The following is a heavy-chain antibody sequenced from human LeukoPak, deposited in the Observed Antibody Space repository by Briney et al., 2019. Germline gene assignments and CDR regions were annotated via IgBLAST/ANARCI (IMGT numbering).Heavy chain of an antibody. CDR2: IYSGGST. J-gene: IGHJ4*02. Sequence: GGSLRLSCAASGFTVSNNYMSWVRQAPGKGLEWVSVIYSGGSTCYADSVKGRFTISKDNSKNTLYLQMNSLRAEDTAVYYCARDGPQAYYFDFWGQGTLVTVSS. CDR3: ARDGPQAYYFDF. V-gene: IGHV3-53*01. CDR1: GFTVSNNY.